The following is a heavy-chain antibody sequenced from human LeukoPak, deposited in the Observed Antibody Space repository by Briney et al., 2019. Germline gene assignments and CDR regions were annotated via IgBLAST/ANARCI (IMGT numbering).Heavy chain of an antibody. D-gene: IGHD1-1*01. CDR1: GFTVSSNY. J-gene: IGHJ4*02. V-gene: IGHV3-53*01. CDR3: ARDRYNWNDDDY. CDR2: IYSGGST. Sequence: GGSLRLSCAASGFTVSSNYMSWVRQAPGKGLEWVSVIYSGGSTYYADSVKGRFTISRDNSKNTLYLQMNSLRAEDTAVYYCARDRYNWNDDDYWGQGTLVTVSS.